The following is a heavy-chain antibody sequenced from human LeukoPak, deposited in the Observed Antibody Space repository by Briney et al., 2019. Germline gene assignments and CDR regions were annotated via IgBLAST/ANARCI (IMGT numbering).Heavy chain of an antibody. CDR1: GFTFSSYA. CDR3: ARGNSHYYNENTGDFDY. CDR2: ISYDGNNK. Sequence: GGSLRLSCAASGFTFSSYAMHWVRQAPGKGLEWVAVISYDGNNKWYADSVKGRFTMSRDNSKNTLSLQMNSLRTEDTAVYYCARGNSHYYNENTGDFDYWGQGTLVSVSS. D-gene: IGHD3-10*01. V-gene: IGHV3-30*04. J-gene: IGHJ4*02.